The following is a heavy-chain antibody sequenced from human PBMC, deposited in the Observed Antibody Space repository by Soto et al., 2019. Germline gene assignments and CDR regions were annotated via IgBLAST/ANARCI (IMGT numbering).Heavy chain of an antibody. D-gene: IGHD4-17*01. CDR2: IIPIFGTA. CDR3: ATSQTTGILGYYYGMDV. CDR1: GGTFSSYA. J-gene: IGHJ6*02. V-gene: IGHV1-69*01. Sequence: QVQLVQSGAEVKKPGSSVKVSCKASGGTFSSYAISWVRQAPGQGLEWMGGIIPIFGTANYEQKFQGRVTITADESTSTAYMELSSLRSEDTAVYYCATSQTTGILGYYYGMDVWGQGTTVTVSS.